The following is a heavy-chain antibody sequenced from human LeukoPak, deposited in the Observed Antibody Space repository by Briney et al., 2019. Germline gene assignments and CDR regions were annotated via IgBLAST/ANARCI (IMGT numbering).Heavy chain of an antibody. CDR2: IIPIFGTA. V-gene: IGHV1-69*05. D-gene: IGHD1-14*01. J-gene: IGHJ3*02. CDR1: GGTFSSYA. CDR3: ARAVYGWIESDAFDI. Sequence: ASVKVSCKASGGTFSSYAISWVRQAPGQGLEWMGGIIPIFGTANYAQKFQGRVTITTDESTSTAYMELSSLRSEDTAVYYCARAVYGWIESDAFDIWGQGTMVTVSS.